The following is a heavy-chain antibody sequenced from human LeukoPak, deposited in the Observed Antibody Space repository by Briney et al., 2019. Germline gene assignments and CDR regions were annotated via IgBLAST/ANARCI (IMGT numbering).Heavy chain of an antibody. V-gene: IGHV3-7*03. D-gene: IGHD2-8*01. CDR1: GFTLSNYW. J-gene: IGHJ4*02. Sequence: GGSLRLSCAASGFTLSNYWMSWVRQASGKGLEWVANIKQDGSEKYFVDSVKGRFTMSRDNAKNSLYLQMNSLRAEDTAVYYCARSRYCVNGICSYFDYWGQGTRVTVSS. CDR2: IKQDGSEK. CDR3: ARSRYCVNGICSYFDY.